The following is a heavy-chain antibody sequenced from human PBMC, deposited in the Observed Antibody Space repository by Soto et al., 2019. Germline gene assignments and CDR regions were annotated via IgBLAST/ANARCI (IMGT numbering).Heavy chain of an antibody. J-gene: IGHJ4*02. CDR3: ARDSHLPYCSSTSCYTFDY. Sequence: GGSLRLSGAASGFTFSSYAMHWVRQAPGKGLEGVAVIWNDGSIKYYADSVKGRFTISRDNSKNTLYLQMNSLRAEDTAVYYCARDSHLPYCSSTSCYTFDYWGQGTLVTVSS. V-gene: IGHV3-33*08. D-gene: IGHD2-2*02. CDR2: IWNDGSIK. CDR1: GFTFSSYA.